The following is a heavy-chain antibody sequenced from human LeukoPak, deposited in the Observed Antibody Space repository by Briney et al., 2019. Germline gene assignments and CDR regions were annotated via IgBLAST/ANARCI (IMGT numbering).Heavy chain of an antibody. Sequence: SETLSLTCAVYGGSFSGYYWSWIRQPPGKGLEWIGEINHSGSTNDNPSLKSRGTISVDTSKNQFSLKLSSVTAEDTAVCYCARVRITMVRGVLYYYYGMDVWGQGTTVTVSS. CDR1: GGSFSGYY. V-gene: IGHV4-34*01. CDR2: INHSGST. J-gene: IGHJ6*02. CDR3: ARVRITMVRGVLYYYYGMDV. D-gene: IGHD3-10*01.